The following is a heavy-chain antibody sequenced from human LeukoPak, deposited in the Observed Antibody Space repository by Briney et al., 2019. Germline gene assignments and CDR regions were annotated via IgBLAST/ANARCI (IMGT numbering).Heavy chain of an antibody. J-gene: IGHJ4*02. CDR3: ARYCSSTSCSSSYYFDY. CDR2: IYHSGRT. Sequence: SETLSLTCAVSGGSISSGGYSWSWIRQPPGKGLEWIGYIYHSGRTYYNPSLKSRVTISVDRSKNQFSLKLSSVTAADTAVYYCARYCSSTSCSSSYYFDYWGQGTLVTVSS. V-gene: IGHV4-30-2*01. CDR1: GGSISSGGYS. D-gene: IGHD2-2*01.